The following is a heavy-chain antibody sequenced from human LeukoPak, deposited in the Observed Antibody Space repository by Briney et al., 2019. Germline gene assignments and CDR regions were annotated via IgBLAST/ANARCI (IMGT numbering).Heavy chain of an antibody. J-gene: IGHJ4*02. CDR3: AIYCSGGSCYSL. V-gene: IGHV3-48*03. CDR2: ISSTGSTI. CDR1: GFTFSSYE. Sequence: PGGSLRLSCAAYGFTFSSYEMKWVRQDPGKGLEWVSYISSTGSTIYYADSVKGRFTISRDNAKNSLYLQMNSLRAEDTAVYYCAIYCSGGSCYSLWGQGTLVTVSS. D-gene: IGHD2-15*01.